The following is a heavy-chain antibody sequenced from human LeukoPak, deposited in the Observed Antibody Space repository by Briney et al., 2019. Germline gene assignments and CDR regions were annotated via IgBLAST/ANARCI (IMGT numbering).Heavy chain of an antibody. CDR1: GFTFSSYW. J-gene: IGHJ4*02. D-gene: IGHD5-18*01. CDR2: IRQDGSEK. V-gene: IGHV3-7*03. CDR3: ARGSRYSYGYGFDY. Sequence: GGSLRLSCAASGFTFSSYWMSWVRQAPGKGLEWVANIRQDGSEKYYVDSVKGRFTISRDNAKNSLYLQMNSLRAEDTAVYYCARGSRYSYGYGFDYWGQGTLVTVSS.